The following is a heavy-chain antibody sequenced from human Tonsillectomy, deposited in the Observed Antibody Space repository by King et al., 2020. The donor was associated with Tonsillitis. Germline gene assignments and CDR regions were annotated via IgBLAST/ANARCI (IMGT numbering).Heavy chain of an antibody. D-gene: IGHD6-6*01. J-gene: IGHJ5*02. CDR1: GYTFTSYY. Sequence: QLVQSGAEVKKPGASVKVSCKASGYTFTSYYLYWVRQAPGQGLEWMGIINPSDVSTTYAQKFQGRVTMTRDTSTNTVYMELSSLRSEDTAVYYCARAGLPKASVAARLRWGDPGGQGTLVTVSS. CDR2: INPSDVST. V-gene: IGHV1-46*01. CDR3: ARAGLPKASVAARLRWGDP.